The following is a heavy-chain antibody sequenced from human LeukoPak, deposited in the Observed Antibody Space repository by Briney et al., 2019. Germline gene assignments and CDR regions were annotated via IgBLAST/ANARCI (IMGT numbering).Heavy chain of an antibody. CDR3: ARMQWLVYIDY. CDR2: IYYSGST. D-gene: IGHD6-19*01. J-gene: IGHJ4*02. V-gene: IGHV4-59*01. Sequence: SETLSLTCTVSGGSISSYYWSWIRQPPGKGLEWIGYIYYSGSTNYNPSLKSRVTISVDTSKNQFSLKLRSVTAADTAVYYCARMQWLVYIDYWGQGTLVTVSS. CDR1: GGSISSYY.